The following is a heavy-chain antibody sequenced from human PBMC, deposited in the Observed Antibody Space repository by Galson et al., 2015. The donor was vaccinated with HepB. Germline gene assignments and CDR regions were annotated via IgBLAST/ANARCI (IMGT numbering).Heavy chain of an antibody. CDR2: IRVSGGST. Sequence: SPRLSCAASGFTFSSFAMSWVRQAPGKGLEWVSVIRVSGGSTDYADSVKGRFTISRDNTKNTLYLQMNSLRVEDTAVYYCAKDGGGSMIVVVPFDSWGQGTLVTVSS. J-gene: IGHJ4*02. D-gene: IGHD3-22*01. CDR1: GFTFSSFA. V-gene: IGHV3-23*01. CDR3: AKDGGGSMIVVVPFDS.